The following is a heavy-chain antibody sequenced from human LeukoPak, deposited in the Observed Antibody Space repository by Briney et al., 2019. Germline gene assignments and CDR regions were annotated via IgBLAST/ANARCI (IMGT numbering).Heavy chain of an antibody. CDR3: ARSIGEQQLVRLYFDY. J-gene: IGHJ4*02. CDR1: GGSISSYY. V-gene: IGHV4-4*07. CDR2: IYTSGST. Sequence: SETLSLTCTVSGGSISSYYWSWIRQPAGKGLEWIGRIYTSGSTNYNPSLKSRVTMSVDTSKNQFSLKLSSVTAADTAVYYCARSIGEQQLVRLYFDYWGQGTLVTVSS. D-gene: IGHD6-13*01.